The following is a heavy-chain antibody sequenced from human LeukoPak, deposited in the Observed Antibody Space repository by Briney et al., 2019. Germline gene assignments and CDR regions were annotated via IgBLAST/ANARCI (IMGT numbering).Heavy chain of an antibody. CDR1: GGSISSYY. V-gene: IGHV4-59*01. CDR2: IYYSGST. CDR3: ARGGLPRYYYYYGMDV. Sequence: SETLSLTCTVSGGSISSYYWNWIRQPPGKGLEWIGYIYYSGSTNYNPSLKSRVTISVDTSKNQFSLKLSSVTAADTAVYYCARGGLPRYYYYYGMDVWGQGTTVTVSS. D-gene: IGHD1-26*01. J-gene: IGHJ6*02.